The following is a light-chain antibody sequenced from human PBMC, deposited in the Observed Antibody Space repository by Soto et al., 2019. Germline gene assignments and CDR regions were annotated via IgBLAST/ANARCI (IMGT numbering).Light chain of an antibody. V-gene: IGLV2-14*01. CDR3: SSYTSSSTRV. CDR1: SSDVGGYNY. J-gene: IGLJ2*01. Sequence: QSALTQPASVSGSPGQSITISCTGTSSDVGGYNYVSWYQQHPGKGPKLMIYDVSNRPSGVSNRFSGSKSGNTASLTISGLQAEDEADYYCSSYTSSSTRVFGGGTKLNVL. CDR2: DVS.